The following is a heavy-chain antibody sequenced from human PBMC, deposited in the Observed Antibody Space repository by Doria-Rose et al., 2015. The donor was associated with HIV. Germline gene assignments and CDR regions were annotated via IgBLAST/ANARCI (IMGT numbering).Heavy chain of an antibody. V-gene: IGHV2-26*01. CDR3: ARIKSSRWYHKYYFDF. CDR1: GVSLSSPGMG. D-gene: IGHD6-13*01. Sequence: ESGPVLVKPTETLTLTCTVSGVSLSSPGMGVSWIRQPPGKALEWLANILSDDERSYKTSLKSRLTISRVTSKSQVVLTMTDMNPVGTATYYCARIKSSRWYHKYYFDFWGQGTLVIVSA. J-gene: IGHJ4*02. CDR2: ILSDDER.